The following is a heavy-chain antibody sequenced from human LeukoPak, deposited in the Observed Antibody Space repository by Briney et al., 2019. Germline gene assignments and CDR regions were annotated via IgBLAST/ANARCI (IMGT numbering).Heavy chain of an antibody. V-gene: IGHV4-4*07. D-gene: IGHD3-22*01. CDR3: ARGVITMMNLDY. CDR2: IYSSGST. CDR1: GGSISSYY. J-gene: IGHJ4*02. Sequence: SETLSLTCTVSGGSISSYYWSWIRQPAGKGLEWIGRIYSSGSTDYNPSLKSRVTMSVDTSKNQFSLKLSSVTAADTAVYYCARGVITMMNLDYWCQGTLVTVSS.